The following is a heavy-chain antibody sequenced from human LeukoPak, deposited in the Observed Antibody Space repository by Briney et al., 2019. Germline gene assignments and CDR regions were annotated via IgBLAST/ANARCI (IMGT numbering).Heavy chain of an antibody. CDR2: ISSSSSTI. V-gene: IGHV3-48*01. D-gene: IGHD5-18*01. CDR1: GFTFSSYS. J-gene: IGHJ4*02. Sequence: GGSLRLSCAASGFTFSSYSMNWVRQAPGKGLEWVSYISSSSSTIYYADSVKGRFTISRDNAKNSLYLQMNSPRAEDTAVYYCARVGYSYGYYFDYWGQGTLVTVSS. CDR3: ARVGYSYGYYFDY.